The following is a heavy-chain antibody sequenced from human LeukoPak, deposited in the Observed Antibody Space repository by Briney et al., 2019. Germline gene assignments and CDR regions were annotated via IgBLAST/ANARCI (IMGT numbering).Heavy chain of an antibody. CDR3: ARWRGYSSGWSGPFDD. CDR1: GYTFTGHY. Sequence: ASVKVSCKASGYTFTGHYMHWVRRARGQGLEWMGWIDPSSGGTNYAQRFQGSVTMTRDTSISTVYMELSRLTSADTAVYYCARWRGYSSGWSGPFDDWGRGSLVTVSP. CDR2: IDPSSGGT. D-gene: IGHD6-19*01. J-gene: IGHJ4*02. V-gene: IGHV1-2*02.